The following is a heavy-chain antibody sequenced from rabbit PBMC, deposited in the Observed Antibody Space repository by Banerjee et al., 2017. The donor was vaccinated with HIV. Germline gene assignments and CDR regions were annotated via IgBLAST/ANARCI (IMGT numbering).Heavy chain of an antibody. V-gene: IGHV1S40*01. CDR3: ARSTSGYDIGDL. D-gene: IGHD1-1*01. Sequence: QSLEESGGDLVKPGASLTLTCTASGFSFSSSYWICWVRQAPGKGLEWIACIYAGSSGSTWYASWAKGRFTISKTSSTTVTLQMTSLTAADTATYFCARSTSGYDIGDLWGPGTLVTDS. CDR1: GFSFSSSYW. J-gene: IGHJ4*01. CDR2: IYAGSSGST.